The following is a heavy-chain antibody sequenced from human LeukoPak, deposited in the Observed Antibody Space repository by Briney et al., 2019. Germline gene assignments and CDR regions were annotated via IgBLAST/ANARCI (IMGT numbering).Heavy chain of an antibody. Sequence: SETLSLTCTVSGGSVSSGSYYWSWIRQPPGKGLEWIGYIYYSGSTNYNPSLKSRVTISVDTSKNQFSLKLSSVTAADTAVYYCARDYYGSGSYPNPNYGMDVWGKGTTDTVSS. D-gene: IGHD3-10*01. J-gene: IGHJ6*04. CDR2: IYYSGST. CDR3: ARDYYGSGSYPNPNYGMDV. V-gene: IGHV4-61*01. CDR1: GGSVSSGSYY.